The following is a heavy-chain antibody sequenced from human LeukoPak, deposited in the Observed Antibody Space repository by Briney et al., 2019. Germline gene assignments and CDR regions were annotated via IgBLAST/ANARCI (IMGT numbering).Heavy chain of an antibody. Sequence: SETLSLTCAVYGGSFSGYYWSWIRQPPGKGLEWIGEINHSGSTNYNPSLKSRVTISVDTSKNQFSLKLSSVTAADTAVYYCARDGYNWKLSLRYYGMDVWGQGTTVTVSS. CDR2: INHSGST. CDR1: GGSFSGYY. V-gene: IGHV4-34*01. D-gene: IGHD1-20*01. CDR3: ARDGYNWKLSLRYYGMDV. J-gene: IGHJ6*02.